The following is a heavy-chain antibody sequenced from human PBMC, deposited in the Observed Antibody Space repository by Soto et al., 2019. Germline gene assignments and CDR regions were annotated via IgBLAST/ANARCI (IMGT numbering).Heavy chain of an antibody. CDR3: ARRTIVVVITTRAHYGMDV. Sequence: QVQLQESGPGLVKPSGTLSLTCAVSGGSISSSNWWSWVRQPPGKGLEWIGEIYHSGSTNYNPSLKSRVTISVDKSKNQFSLKLSSVTAADTAVYYGARRTIVVVITTRAHYGMDVWGQGTTVTVSS. D-gene: IGHD3-22*01. CDR1: GGSISSSNW. CDR2: IYHSGST. J-gene: IGHJ6*02. V-gene: IGHV4-4*02.